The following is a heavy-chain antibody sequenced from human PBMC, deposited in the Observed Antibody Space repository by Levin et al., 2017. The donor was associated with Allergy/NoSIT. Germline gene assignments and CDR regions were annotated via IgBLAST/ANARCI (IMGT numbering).Heavy chain of an antibody. V-gene: IGHV1-69*13. CDR1: GGTFSSYA. D-gene: IGHD3-10*01. CDR3: ASASTVGGVRGVKY. J-gene: IGHJ4*02. Sequence: AASVKVSCKASGGTFSSYAISWVRQAPGQGLEWMGGIIPIFGTANYAQKFQGRVTITADESTSTAYMELSSLRSEDTAVYYCASASTVGGVRGVKYWGQGTLVTVSS. CDR2: IIPIFGTA.